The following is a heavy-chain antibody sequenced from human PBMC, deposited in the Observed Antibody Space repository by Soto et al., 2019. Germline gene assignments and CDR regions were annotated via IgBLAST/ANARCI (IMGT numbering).Heavy chain of an antibody. J-gene: IGHJ4*02. CDR3: ASGYWGSKGFFDH. Sequence: ASVKVSCKVSGYTLTELSMHWVRQAPGKGLEWMGGFDPEDGETIYAQKFQGRVTMTEDTSTDTAYLQWRSLKASDTATYFCASGYWGSKGFFDHWGQGTLVTVSS. D-gene: IGHD3-22*01. CDR1: GYTLTELS. CDR2: FDPEDGET. V-gene: IGHV1-24*01.